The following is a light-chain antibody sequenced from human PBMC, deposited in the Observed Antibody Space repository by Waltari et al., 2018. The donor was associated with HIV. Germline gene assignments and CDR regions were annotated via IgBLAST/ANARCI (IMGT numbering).Light chain of an antibody. CDR2: DSS. V-gene: IGKV3-11*01. Sequence: EIVLTQSPATLSLSPGERATLSCRASQSVSTYLAWYQQKLGQPPRLLIYDSSNRATGIPARFSGSGSGTDFTLTISSLEPEDFAVYYCQQRTTWPPSLTFGGGTKLEIK. CDR3: QQRTTWPPSLT. J-gene: IGKJ4*01. CDR1: QSVSTY.